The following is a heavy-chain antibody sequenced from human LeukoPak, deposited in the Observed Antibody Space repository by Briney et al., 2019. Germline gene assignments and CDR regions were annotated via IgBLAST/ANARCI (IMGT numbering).Heavy chain of an antibody. J-gene: IGHJ6*03. V-gene: IGHV1-46*01. D-gene: IGHD3-16*01. Sequence: ASVKVSCKASGYTFTSYYMHWVRQAPGEGLEWMGIINPSGGSTSYAQKFQGRVTMTRDMSTSTVNMELSSLRSEDTAVYYCARAQGGYYHYYMDVWGKGTTVTVSS. CDR3: ARAQGGYYHYYMDV. CDR1: GYTFTSYY. CDR2: INPSGGST.